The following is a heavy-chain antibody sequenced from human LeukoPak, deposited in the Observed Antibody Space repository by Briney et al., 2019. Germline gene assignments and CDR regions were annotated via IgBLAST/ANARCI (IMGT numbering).Heavy chain of an antibody. V-gene: IGHV4-4*07. CDR1: GGSISSYY. CDR3: ARHKTRTGGITVVRGVIWRGYDY. D-gene: IGHD3-10*01. J-gene: IGHJ4*02. Sequence: PSETLSLTCTVSGGSISSYYWSWIRQPAGKGLEWIGRIYTSGSTNYNPSLKSRVTISVDTSKNQFSLKLSSVTAADTAVYYCARHKTRTGGITVVRGVIWRGYDYWGQGTLVTVSS. CDR2: IYTSGST.